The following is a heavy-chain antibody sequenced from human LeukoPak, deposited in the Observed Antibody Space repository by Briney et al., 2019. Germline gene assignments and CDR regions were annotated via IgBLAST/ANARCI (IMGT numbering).Heavy chain of an antibody. CDR3: ARSYDYGDYGVFQADY. CDR1: GFTFSSYS. V-gene: IGHV3-21*01. J-gene: IGHJ4*02. Sequence: GGSLRLSCAASGFTFSSYSMNWVRQAPGKGLEWVSSISSSSSYIYYADSVKGRFTISRDNAKNSLYLQMNSLRAEDTAVYYCARSYDYGDYGVFQADYWGQGTLVTVSS. CDR2: ISSSSSYI. D-gene: IGHD4-17*01.